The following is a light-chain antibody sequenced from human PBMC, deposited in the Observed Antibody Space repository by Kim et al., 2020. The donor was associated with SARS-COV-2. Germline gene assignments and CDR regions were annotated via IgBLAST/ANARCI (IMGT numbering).Light chain of an antibody. CDR2: RDN. V-gene: IGLV10-54*04. J-gene: IGLJ2*01. Sequence: QAGLTQPPSVSKGLRQTATLTCTGNSNNVGNQGVAWLQQHQGHPPKVLSDRDNNRPSGISERFSASRSGNTASLTITGLQPEDEADYYCAAWDSSLNGVVFGGGTQLTVL. CDR1: SNNVGNQG. CDR3: AAWDSSLNGVV.